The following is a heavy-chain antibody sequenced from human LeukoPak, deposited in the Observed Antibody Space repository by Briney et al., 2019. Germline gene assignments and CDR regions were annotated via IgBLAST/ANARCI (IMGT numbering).Heavy chain of an antibody. CDR1: GFTFSSYA. CDR2: ISGSGGST. Sequence: GGSLXXSCAASGFTFSSYAMSWVRQAPGKGXEWVSAISGSGGSTYYADSVKGRFTISRDNSKNTLYLQMNSLRAEDTAVYYCAKSQLLYYFDYWGQGTLVTVSS. CDR3: AKSQLLYYFDY. V-gene: IGHV3-23*01. J-gene: IGHJ4*02. D-gene: IGHD2-2*01.